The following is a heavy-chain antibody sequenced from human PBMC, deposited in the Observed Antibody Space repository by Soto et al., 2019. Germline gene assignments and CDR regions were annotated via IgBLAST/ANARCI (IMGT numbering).Heavy chain of an antibody. D-gene: IGHD6-19*01. CDR2: IGGSAASA. V-gene: IGHV3-23*01. Sequence: EVQLLESGGSFVQPGGSLRLSCAASGFTFSTYAMSWVRQAPGKGLEWVSSIGGSAASAYYADSVKGRFTISRDNSRNTRYLQMNSLRAEDTAVYFCAKYQYSGGWHSDYWGQGTLVTVSS. J-gene: IGHJ4*02. CDR1: GFTFSTYA. CDR3: AKYQYSGGWHSDY.